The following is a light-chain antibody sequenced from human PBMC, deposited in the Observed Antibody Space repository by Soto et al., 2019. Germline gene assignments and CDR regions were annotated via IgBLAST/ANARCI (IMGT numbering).Light chain of an antibody. CDR1: TGAVTSDHY. Sequence: QAVVTQEPSVTVSPGGTVTLTCGSSTGAVTSDHYPYWFQQQPGQVPRALIFDTTNTHSWTPARFSGSLLGDKAALTLSGAQPEDEADYYCLLHYSGGRRVFGGGTKLTV. J-gene: IGLJ3*02. V-gene: IGLV7-46*01. CDR2: DTT. CDR3: LLHYSGGRRV.